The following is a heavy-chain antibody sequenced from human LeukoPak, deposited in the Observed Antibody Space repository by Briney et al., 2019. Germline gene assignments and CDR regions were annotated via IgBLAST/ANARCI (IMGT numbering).Heavy chain of an antibody. Sequence: GGSLRLSCAASGFTFSSYSMNWVRQAPGKGLEWVSSISSSSSYIYYADSVKGRFTISRDNAKNSLYLQMNSLRAEDTAAYYCARDSRGMWLRLIRYYYYYYMDVWGKGTTVTVSS. CDR2: ISSSSSYI. CDR3: ARDSRGMWLRLIRYYYYYYMDV. V-gene: IGHV3-21*01. CDR1: GFTFSSYS. J-gene: IGHJ6*03. D-gene: IGHD5-12*01.